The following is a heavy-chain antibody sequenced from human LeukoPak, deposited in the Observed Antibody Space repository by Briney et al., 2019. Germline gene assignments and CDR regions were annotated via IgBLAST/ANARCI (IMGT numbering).Heavy chain of an antibody. CDR3: ARGTRFDWFPSDGVWNYYGMDV. CDR1: GGSISRSAYF. CDR2: IYYSGST. D-gene: IGHD3-9*01. V-gene: IGHV4-31*03. Sequence: SQTLSLTCTVSGGSISRSAYFWSWIRQYPGKGLEWIGHIYYSGSTYYNASLKSRVTISVDTSKNQFSLKLNSVTVADTAVYYCARGTRFDWFPSDGVWNYYGMDVWGQGTTVTVSS. J-gene: IGHJ6*02.